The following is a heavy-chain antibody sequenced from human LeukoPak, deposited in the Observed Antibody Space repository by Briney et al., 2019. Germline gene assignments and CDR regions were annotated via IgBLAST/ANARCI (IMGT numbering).Heavy chain of an antibody. CDR1: GGSISSGSYY. CDR3: ARGAGYSSSWYSERVEYFQH. Sequence: SETLSLTCTVSGGSISSGSYYWRWIRQPAGKGLEWTGRIYTSGSTNYNPSLKSRVTISVDTSKNQFSLKLSSVTAADTAVYYCARGAGYSSSWYSERVEYFQHWGQGTLVTVSS. CDR2: IYTSGST. D-gene: IGHD6-13*01. V-gene: IGHV4-61*02. J-gene: IGHJ1*01.